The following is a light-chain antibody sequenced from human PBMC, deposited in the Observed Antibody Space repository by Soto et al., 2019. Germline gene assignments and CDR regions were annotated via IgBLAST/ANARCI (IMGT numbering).Light chain of an antibody. V-gene: IGKV3-11*01. J-gene: IGKJ1*01. CDR1: QSVSSR. CDR2: GAS. Sequence: EIVLTQSPDTLSLSPGDRATLSCRASQSVSSRLAWYQQKPGQAPRLLISGASSRATGIPARFSGSGSGTDFTLTISSLEPEDFAVYYCQQRSNWPPWTFGQGTKVDIK. CDR3: QQRSNWPPWT.